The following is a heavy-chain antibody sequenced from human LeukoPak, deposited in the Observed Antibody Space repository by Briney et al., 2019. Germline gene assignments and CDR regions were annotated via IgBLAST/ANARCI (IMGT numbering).Heavy chain of an antibody. J-gene: IGHJ5*02. D-gene: IGHD4-11*01. CDR2: IKSKIDGGTT. CDR1: GFTFSNAW. Sequence: GGSLRLSCVASGFTFSNAWMSWVRQAPGKGLEWVGRIKSKIDGGTTDYAAHVKGRFIISRDDSKNTLYLQMSSLRTEDTAVYYCTTNSAGPWGQGTLVTVSS. CDR3: TTNSAGP. V-gene: IGHV3-15*01.